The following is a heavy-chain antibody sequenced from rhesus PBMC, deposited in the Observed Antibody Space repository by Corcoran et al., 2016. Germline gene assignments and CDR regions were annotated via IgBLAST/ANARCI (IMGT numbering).Heavy chain of an antibody. CDR3: ARETSGGGLNS. CDR1: GFPLSDHP. J-gene: IGHJ6*01. Sequence: EVQMVESGGGLATPGGSLRLSCAASGFPLSDHPMDWVRPAAGKGREGCKLITKGADRTAYSDTAKGRCTSPRENAKKTVYLQMGGRRGEDTAFYYCARETSGGGLNSWGQGVVVTVSS. CDR2: ITKGADRT. V-gene: IGHV3-178*01.